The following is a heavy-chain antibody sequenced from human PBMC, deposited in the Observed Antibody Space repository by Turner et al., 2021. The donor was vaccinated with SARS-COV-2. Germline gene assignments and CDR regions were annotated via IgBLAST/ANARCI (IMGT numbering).Heavy chain of an antibody. V-gene: IGHV3-30*04. CDR1: GFTFSSYA. J-gene: IGHJ3*02. D-gene: IGHD1-26*01. CDR3: ARTHGGSYRGAFDI. Sequence: QVQLVESGGGVVLPGRSLRLSCAASGFTFSSYAMHWVRQAPGKGLKWVAVISYDGNNKYYADTVKGRFTISRDNSKNTLYLQMNSLRAEDTAVYYCARTHGGSYRGAFDIWGQGTMVTVSS. CDR2: ISYDGNNK.